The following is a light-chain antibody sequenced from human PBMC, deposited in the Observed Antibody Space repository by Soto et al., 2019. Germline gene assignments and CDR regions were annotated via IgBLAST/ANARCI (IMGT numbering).Light chain of an antibody. CDR2: WAS. CDR1: HIILYSSNNKNY. V-gene: IGKV4-1*01. Sequence: DAVISHSPDSLAVYLDERATINCKSSHIILYSSNNKNYVAWYQQKLGQPPQLLIYWASTRESGVPDRFSGSGSGTDFTLTISSLQAEDVAVYYCQQYYNIPLTFGRGTKVDI. CDR3: QQYYNIPLT. J-gene: IGKJ4*01.